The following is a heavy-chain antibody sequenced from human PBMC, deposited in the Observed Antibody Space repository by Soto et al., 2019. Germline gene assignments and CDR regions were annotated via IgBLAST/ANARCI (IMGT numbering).Heavy chain of an antibody. D-gene: IGHD3-10*01. J-gene: IGHJ6*02. CDR2: IDPSGSYT. CDR3: ATSNYYGSEPYPSYYCYGIDV. CDR1: GCNSAGFW. V-gene: IGHV5-10-1*01. Sequence: FLRLFCNGFGCNSAGFWISRMRQMPGTGLEWRGRIDPSGSYTSYSPSSQGHVTISADKAISTAYRQWSSLKASDTAMYYCATSNYYGSEPYPSYYCYGIDVWGQGTTVTSP.